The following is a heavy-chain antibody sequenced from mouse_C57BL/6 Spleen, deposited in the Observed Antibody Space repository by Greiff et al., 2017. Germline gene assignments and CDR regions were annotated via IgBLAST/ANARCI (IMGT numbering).Heavy chain of an antibody. V-gene: IGHV1-53*01. CDR2: INPSNGGT. CDR3: AITTVVYWYFDV. J-gene: IGHJ1*03. CDR1: GYTFTSYW. Sequence: VQLQQPGTELVKPGASVKLSCKASGYTFTSYWMHWVKQRPGQGLEWIGNINPSNGGTNYNEKFKSKAALTVDKSSSTAYMQLSSLTSEDSAVYYCAITTVVYWYFDVWGTGTTVTVSS. D-gene: IGHD1-1*01.